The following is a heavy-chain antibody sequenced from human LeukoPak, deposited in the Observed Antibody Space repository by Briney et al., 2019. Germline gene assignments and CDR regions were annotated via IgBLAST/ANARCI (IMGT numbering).Heavy chain of an antibody. CDR2: ISWNSGNI. D-gene: IGHD2/OR15-2a*01. J-gene: IGHJ6*03. V-gene: IGHV3-9*01. Sequence: GRSLRLSCAGSGFTFDDYAMNWVRQTPGKGLEWVSGISWNSGNIDYADFVGGRFTISRDNAKNSLSLQMNSLSDEDTAVYYCAKDAYGGATFFYYMDVWGKGTTVTVSS. CDR1: GFTFDDYA. CDR3: AKDAYGGATFFYYMDV.